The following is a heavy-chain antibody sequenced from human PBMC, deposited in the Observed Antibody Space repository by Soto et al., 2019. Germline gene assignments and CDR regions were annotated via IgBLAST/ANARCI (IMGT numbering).Heavy chain of an antibody. CDR1: GFTFSDYY. CDR3: ARSKGPFWYFDY. V-gene: IGHV3-11*01. Sequence: GSLRLSCAASGFTFSDYYMSWIRQAPGKGLVWVSYISSSGTPIYYEDSMKGRFTISRDNAKNELYLQMSRLSAEDTAFYYCARSKGPFWYFDYWGQGILVTVSS. J-gene: IGHJ4*02. CDR2: ISSSGTPI.